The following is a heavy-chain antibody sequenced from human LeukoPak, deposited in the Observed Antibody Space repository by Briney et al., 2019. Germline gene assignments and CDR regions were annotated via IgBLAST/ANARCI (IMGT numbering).Heavy chain of an antibody. J-gene: IGHJ5*02. D-gene: IGHD3-3*01. CDR1: GGTFSSYA. CDR2: INPNSGGT. CDR3: ARGIPYTIFGVVRRDWFDP. V-gene: IGHV1-2*02. Sequence: ASVKVSCKASGGTFSSYAISWVRQAPGQGLEWMGWINPNSGGTNYAQKFQGRVTMTRDTSISTAYMELSRLRSDDTAVYYCARGIPYTIFGVVRRDWFDPWGQGTLVTVSS.